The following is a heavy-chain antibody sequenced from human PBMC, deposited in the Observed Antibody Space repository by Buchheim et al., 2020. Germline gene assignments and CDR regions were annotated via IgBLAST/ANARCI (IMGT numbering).Heavy chain of an antibody. J-gene: IGHJ6*02. D-gene: IGHD2-2*01. V-gene: IGHV3-30-3*01. Sequence: QVQLVESGGGVVQPGRSLRLSCAASGFTFSSYAMHWVRQAPGKGLGWVAGISYDGSNKYYADSVKGRFTISRDNSKNTLYLQMNSLRAEDTAVYYCAREEVSRYYYYGMDVSGQGTT. CDR2: ISYDGSNK. CDR1: GFTFSSYA. CDR3: AREEVSRYYYYGMDV.